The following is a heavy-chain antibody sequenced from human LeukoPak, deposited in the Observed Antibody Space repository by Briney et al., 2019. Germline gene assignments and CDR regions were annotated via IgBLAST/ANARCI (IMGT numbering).Heavy chain of an antibody. CDR1: GFTFSSYW. V-gene: IGHV3-7*03. CDR2: IKQDGSEK. Sequence: GGSLRLSCAASGFTFSSYWMSWDRQAPGKGLEWVANIKQDGSEKYYVDSVKGRFTISRDNAKNSLYLQMNSLRAEDTAVYYCARGGYSSSWYYYGMDVWGQGTTVTVSS. CDR3: ARGGYSSSWYYYGMDV. J-gene: IGHJ6*02. D-gene: IGHD6-13*01.